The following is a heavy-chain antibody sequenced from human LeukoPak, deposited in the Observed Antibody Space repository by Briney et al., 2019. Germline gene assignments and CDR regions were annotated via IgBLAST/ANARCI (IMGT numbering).Heavy chain of an antibody. CDR1: GFTFSSYG. Sequence: GGSLRLSCAASGFTFSSYGMHWVRQAPGKGLEWVAVISYDGSNKYYADSVKGRFTFSRDNSKNTLYLQMNSLRAEDTAVYYCAKDRERYPDYWGQGTLVTVSS. D-gene: IGHD1-26*01. CDR3: AKDRERYPDY. V-gene: IGHV3-30*18. CDR2: ISYDGSNK. J-gene: IGHJ4*02.